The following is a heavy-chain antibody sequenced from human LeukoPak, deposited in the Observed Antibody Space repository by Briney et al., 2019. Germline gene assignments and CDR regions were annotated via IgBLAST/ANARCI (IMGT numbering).Heavy chain of an antibody. CDR3: ARFPSSSSWYDDY. V-gene: IGHV1-2*02. J-gene: IGHJ4*02. D-gene: IGHD6-13*01. CDR2: INPNSGGT. Sequence: ASVKVSCKASGHTFTGYYMHWVRQAPGQGLEWMGWINPNSGGTNYAQKFQGRVTMTRDTSISTAYMELSRLRSDDTAVYYCARFPSSSSWYDDYWGQGTLVTVSS. CDR1: GHTFTGYY.